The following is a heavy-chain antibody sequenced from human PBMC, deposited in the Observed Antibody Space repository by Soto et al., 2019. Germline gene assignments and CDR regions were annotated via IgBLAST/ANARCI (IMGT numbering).Heavy chain of an antibody. Sequence: NPSETLSLTCAVSGGSISRSNWWSWVRQPPGKGLEWIGEIYHSGSTNYHPSLKSRVTISVDKSKNQFSLKLTSLAAADTAVYYCARSITFDWLLFDNWGQGTLVTVSS. J-gene: IGHJ4*02. D-gene: IGHD3-9*01. V-gene: IGHV4-4*02. CDR1: GGSISRSNW. CDR3: ARSITFDWLLFDN. CDR2: IYHSGST.